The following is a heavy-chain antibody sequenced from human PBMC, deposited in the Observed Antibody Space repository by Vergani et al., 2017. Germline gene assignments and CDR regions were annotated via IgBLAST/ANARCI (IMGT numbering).Heavy chain of an antibody. CDR1: GYTFTDHY. V-gene: IGHV1-69-2*01. Sequence: EVPLVQSGAEVKKPGATMKISCKVSGYTFTDHYMHWVKQAPGKGLEWMGLVDPEDGETIYAEKFKGRVTIAADTSTDTAHVELSSLRSEDTAVYYCATPQTVTTGGMEVWGQGTTVIVSS. D-gene: IGHD4-17*01. CDR2: VDPEDGET. J-gene: IGHJ6*02. CDR3: ATPQTVTTGGMEV.